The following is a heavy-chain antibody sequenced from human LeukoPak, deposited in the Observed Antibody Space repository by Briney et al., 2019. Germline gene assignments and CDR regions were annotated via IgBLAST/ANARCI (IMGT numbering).Heavy chain of an antibody. Sequence: PSETLSLTCTDSGVSVSSGSYYWSWIRQPPGKGLEWIGYIYYSGSTNYNPSLKSRVTISVDTSKNQFSLKLSSVTAADTAVYYCARYRNYDSSGYYYVAFDIWGQGTMVTVSS. CDR3: ARYRNYDSSGYYYVAFDI. CDR2: IYYSGST. CDR1: GVSVSSGSYY. J-gene: IGHJ3*02. D-gene: IGHD3-22*01. V-gene: IGHV4-61*01.